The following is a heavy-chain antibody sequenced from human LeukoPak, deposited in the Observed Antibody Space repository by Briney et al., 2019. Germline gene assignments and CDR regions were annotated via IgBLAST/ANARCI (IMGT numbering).Heavy chain of an antibody. CDR2: IDYSGST. Sequence: TLSLTCTVSGGSISSGDYYWSWIRQPPGKGLEWIGNIDYSGSTYYSPSLKSRVTISVDTSKNQFSLKLSSVTAADTAVYYCARGPWGYQLPDQPNAFDIWGQGTMVTVSS. CDR3: ARGPWGYQLPDQPNAFDI. V-gene: IGHV4-30-4*08. CDR1: GGSISSGDYY. J-gene: IGHJ3*02. D-gene: IGHD2-2*01.